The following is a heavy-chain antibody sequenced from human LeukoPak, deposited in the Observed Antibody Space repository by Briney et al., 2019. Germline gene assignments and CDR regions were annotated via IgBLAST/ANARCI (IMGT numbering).Heavy chain of an antibody. Sequence: GGSLRLSCAASGFTVSSNYMSWVRQAPGKGLEWVSVIYSGGSTYYADSVKGRFTISRDNARNSLYLQMSSLRAEDTAVYYCAKKGDGLDVWGQGTTVTVSS. J-gene: IGHJ6*02. CDR2: IYSGGST. CDR3: AKKGDGLDV. V-gene: IGHV3-53*01. CDR1: GFTVSSNY. D-gene: IGHD3-16*01.